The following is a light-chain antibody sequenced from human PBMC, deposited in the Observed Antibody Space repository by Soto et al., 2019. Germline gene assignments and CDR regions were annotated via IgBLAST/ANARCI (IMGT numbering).Light chain of an antibody. Sequence: QPVLTQPPSVSGAPGQRVTISCTGSSSNIGAGYDVHWYQQVPGTAPKLLIYGNSNRPSGVPDRFSGSKSGTSASLAITGLQAAEEADCYCQSYDSIISRVFGGGTNLTVL. CDR1: SSNIGAGYD. CDR3: QSYDSIISRV. J-gene: IGLJ2*01. V-gene: IGLV1-40*01. CDR2: GNS.